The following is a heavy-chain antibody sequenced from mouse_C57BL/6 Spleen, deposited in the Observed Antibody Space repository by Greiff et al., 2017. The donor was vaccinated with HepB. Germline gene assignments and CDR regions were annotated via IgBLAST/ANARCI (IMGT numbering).Heavy chain of an antibody. D-gene: IGHD3-2*02. V-gene: IGHV1-26*01. CDR1: GYTFTDYY. CDR2: INPNNGGT. J-gene: IGHJ2*01. Sequence: EVQLQQSGPELVKPGASVKISCKASGYTFTDYYMNWVKQSHGKSLEWIGDINPNNGGTSYNQKFKGKATLTVDKSSSQAYMELRSLTSEDSAVYYCARSGYGTFDYWGQGTTLTVSS. CDR3: ARSGYGTFDY.